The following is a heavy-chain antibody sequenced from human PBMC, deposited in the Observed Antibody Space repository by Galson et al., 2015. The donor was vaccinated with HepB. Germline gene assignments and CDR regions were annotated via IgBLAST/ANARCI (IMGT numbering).Heavy chain of an antibody. V-gene: IGHV3-21*01. CDR1: GFTFSSYS. J-gene: IGHJ4*02. CDR2: ISSSSSYI. D-gene: IGHD3-9*01. Sequence: SLRLSCAASGFTFSSYSMNWVRQAPGKGLEWVSSISSSSSYIYYADSVKGRFTISRDNAKNSLYLQMNSLRAEDTAVYYCARDILTGYYTGAGYWGQGTLVTVSS. CDR3: ARDILTGYYTGAGY.